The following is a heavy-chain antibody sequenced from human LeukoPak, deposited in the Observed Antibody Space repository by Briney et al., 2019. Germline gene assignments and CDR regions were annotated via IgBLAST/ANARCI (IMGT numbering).Heavy chain of an antibody. J-gene: IGHJ4*02. Sequence: SQTLSLTCTVSGGSISSGSYYWSWIRQPGGKGLEWIVRIYTSGSTNYNPSLKSRVTISVDTSKNQFSLKLSSVTAADTAVYYCAREVQGEFLYSSSWYYFDYWGQGTLVTVSS. CDR2: IYTSGST. CDR1: GGSISSGSYY. D-gene: IGHD6-13*01. CDR3: AREVQGEFLYSSSWYYFDY. V-gene: IGHV4-61*02.